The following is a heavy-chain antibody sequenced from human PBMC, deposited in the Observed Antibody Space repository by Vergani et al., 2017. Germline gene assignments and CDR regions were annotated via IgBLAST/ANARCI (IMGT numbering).Heavy chain of an antibody. V-gene: IGHV3-33*01. CDR2: IYYDGINA. CDR1: RSTFKTYG. J-gene: IGHJ6*03. Sequence: QVSLVESGGGIVQPGRSLTLSCVASRSTFKTYGMHWVRQAPGKGLEWVGLIYYDGINAYYADSVKGRFTISIDNSKNTLYLQMSSLRAEDTAVYYCARDQVPAAIRLNVGNYMDVWGKGTTVIVSS. CDR3: ARDQVPAAIRLNVGNYMDV. D-gene: IGHD2-2*02.